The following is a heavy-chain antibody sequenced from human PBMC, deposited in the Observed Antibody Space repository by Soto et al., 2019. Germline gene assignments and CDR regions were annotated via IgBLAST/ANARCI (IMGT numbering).Heavy chain of an antibody. V-gene: IGHV1-3*01. CDR1: GNTVPNHA. D-gene: IGHD5-12*01. CDR3: ANQAGYLPWYFDY. J-gene: IGHJ4*02. CDR2: INGGNGNT. Sequence: GASVKVSCKASGNTVPNHAIHWVRQAPGQRLEWMGWINGGNGNTYYSEHFQGRVTITADESTSTAYMELSSLRSEDTAVYYCANQAGYLPWYFDYWGQGTLVTVSS.